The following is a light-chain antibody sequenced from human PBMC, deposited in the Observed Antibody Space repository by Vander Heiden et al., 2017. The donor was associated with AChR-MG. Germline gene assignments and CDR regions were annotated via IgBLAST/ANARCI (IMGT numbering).Light chain of an antibody. CDR2: DVS. V-gene: IGLV2-11*01. J-gene: IGLJ2*01. CDR1: SSHVGGYAY. CDR3: CSYAGRFGEV. Sequence: QSALPHTRSLSGSPVQSFAISCTGTSSHVGGYAYVSWYQQHPGTAPRLLIYDVSKRPSGVPERFSGSKSGNTASLTISGLQADDEADYYCCSYAGRFGEVFGGGTTVTVL.